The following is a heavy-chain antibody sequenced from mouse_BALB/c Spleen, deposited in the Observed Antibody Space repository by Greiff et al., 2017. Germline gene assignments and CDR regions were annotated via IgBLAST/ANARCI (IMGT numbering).Heavy chain of an antibody. D-gene: IGHD2-4*01. J-gene: IGHJ1*01. V-gene: IGHV5-6*01. Sequence: EVHLVESGGDLVKPGGSLKLSCAASGFTFSSYGMSWVRQTPDKRLEWVATISSGGSYTYYPDSVKGRFTISRDNARNILYLQMSSLRSEDTAMYYCARGHYDYDWYFDVWGAGTTVTVSS. CDR2: ISSGGSYT. CDR3: ARGHYDYDWYFDV. CDR1: GFTFSSYG.